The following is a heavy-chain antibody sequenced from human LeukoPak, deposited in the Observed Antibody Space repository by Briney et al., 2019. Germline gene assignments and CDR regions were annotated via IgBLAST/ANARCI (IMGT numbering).Heavy chain of an antibody. D-gene: IGHD6-19*01. CDR3: ATNGWYCLDH. CDR2: VYYTGST. V-gene: IGHV4-59*08. CDR1: GGSVDTFY. Sequence: SETLSLTCSVSGGSVDTFYWTWIRQPPGKGLDWLGHVYYTGSTNYNSSLQDRISISIDMSKNQFSLTLTSVTAADTAFYYCATNGWYCLDHWGQGALVTVSS. J-gene: IGHJ1*01.